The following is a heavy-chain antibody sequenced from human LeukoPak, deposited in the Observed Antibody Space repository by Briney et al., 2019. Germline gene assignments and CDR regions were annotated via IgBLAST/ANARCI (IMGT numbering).Heavy chain of an antibody. CDR2: INPSGGST. V-gene: IGHV1-46*03. Sequence: GASVKVSCKASGYTFTSYYMHWVRQAPGQGLEWMGIINPSGGSTSYAQKFQGRVTMTRDTSTSTVYMELSSLRSEDTAVYYCARGTAGTYSWNWFDPWGQGTLVTVSS. J-gene: IGHJ5*02. D-gene: IGHD1-1*01. CDR1: GYTFTSYY. CDR3: ARGTAGTYSWNWFDP.